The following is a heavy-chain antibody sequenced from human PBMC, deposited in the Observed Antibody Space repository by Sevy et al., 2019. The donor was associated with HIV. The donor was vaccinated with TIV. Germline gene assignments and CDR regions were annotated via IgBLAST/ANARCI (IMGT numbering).Heavy chain of an antibody. D-gene: IGHD4-17*01. CDR3: LTGSHTIYGDYVGGAFDI. CDR1: GFTFSSYG. CDR2: ISYDGSNK. J-gene: IGHJ3*02. Sequence: GGFLRLSCAASGFTFSSYGMHWVRQAPGKGLEWMAVISYDGSNKYYADSVKGRFTISRDNSKNTLYLQMNSLRAEDTAVYYWLTGSHTIYGDYVGGAFDIWGQGTMVTVSS. V-gene: IGHV3-30*03.